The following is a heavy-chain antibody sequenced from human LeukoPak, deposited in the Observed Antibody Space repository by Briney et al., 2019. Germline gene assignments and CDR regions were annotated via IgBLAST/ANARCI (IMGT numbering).Heavy chain of an antibody. CDR3: TRGTTAEEVGSY. D-gene: IGHD4-17*01. Sequence: GASVKVSCKASGYTFTSYYMHWVRQAPGQGLEWMGIINPSGGSTSYAQKFQGRVTMTRDTSTSTIYMELSSLRSEDTAVYYCTRGTTAEEVGSYWGQGTLVTVSS. CDR1: GYTFTSYY. V-gene: IGHV1-46*01. CDR2: INPSGGST. J-gene: IGHJ4*02.